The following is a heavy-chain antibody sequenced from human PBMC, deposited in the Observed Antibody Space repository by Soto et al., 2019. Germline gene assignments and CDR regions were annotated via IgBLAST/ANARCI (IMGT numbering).Heavy chain of an antibody. CDR1: GFSFSNYN. J-gene: IGHJ4*02. Sequence: PGGSLRLSCAASGFSFSNYNMNWVRQAPGKGLEWVSIIYSSTSPIYYADSVKGRFTISRDNARNSLYLQMNSLRAEDTAVYYCARDDAAAAATDYWGQGTLVTFSS. CDR2: IYSSTSPI. V-gene: IGHV3-48*01. CDR3: ARDDAAAAATDY. D-gene: IGHD6-25*01.